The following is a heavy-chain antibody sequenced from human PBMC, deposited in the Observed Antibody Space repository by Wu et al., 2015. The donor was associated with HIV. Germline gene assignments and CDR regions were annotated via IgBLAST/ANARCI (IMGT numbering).Heavy chain of an antibody. CDR1: GYTFSSHG. Sequence: QVHLVQSGVEVKKPGASVKVSCKASGYTFSSHGISWVRQAPGQGLEWMGWISGYNGNTNYAQKLQGRVSMTTDTSTTTAYMELRSLRSDDTAVYYCARTDIVAIPSGYWGQGTLVTVSS. CDR2: ISGYNGNT. V-gene: IGHV1-18*01. J-gene: IGHJ4*02. CDR3: ARTDIVAIPSGY. D-gene: IGHD5-12*01.